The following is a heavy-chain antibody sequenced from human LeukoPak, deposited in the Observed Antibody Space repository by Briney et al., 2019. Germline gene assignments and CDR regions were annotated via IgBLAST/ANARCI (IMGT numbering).Heavy chain of an antibody. J-gene: IGHJ4*02. V-gene: IGHV3-30-3*01. CDR2: ISYDGSNK. CDR1: GFTFSSYA. Sequence: GGSLRLSCAASGFTFSSYAMHWVRQAPGKGLEWVAVISYDGSNKYYADSVKGRFTISRDNSKNTLYLQMNSLRAEDTAVYYCARAERWLQNSFDYWGQGTLVTVSS. CDR3: ARAERWLQNSFDY. D-gene: IGHD5-24*01.